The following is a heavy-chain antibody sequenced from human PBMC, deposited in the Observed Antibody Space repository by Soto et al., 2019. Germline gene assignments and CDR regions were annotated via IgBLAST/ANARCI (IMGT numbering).Heavy chain of an antibody. J-gene: IGHJ4*02. CDR1: GGSISRHY. Sequence: SETLSLTCTVSGGSISRHYWSWIRQPAGKGLEWIGRIYTSGNGNYNPSLKSRVTMSVDTSKNQFALKLNSVTAADTAVYYCARDPALIYFDSWGRGTLVTVSS. CDR2: IYTSGNG. D-gene: IGHD2-8*01. CDR3: ARDPALIYFDS. V-gene: IGHV4-4*07.